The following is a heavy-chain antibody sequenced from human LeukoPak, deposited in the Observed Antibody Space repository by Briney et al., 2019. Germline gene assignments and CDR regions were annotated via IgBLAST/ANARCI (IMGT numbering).Heavy chain of an antibody. D-gene: IGHD6-19*01. Sequence: SETLSLTCTVSGGSISSGDYYWSWIRQPPGKGLEWIGYIYYSGSTYYNPSLKSRVTISVDKSKNQFSLKLSSVTAADTAVYYCARGEGYSSGSESGYFDYWGQGTLVTVSS. V-gene: IGHV4-30-4*08. CDR1: GGSISSGDYY. CDR2: IYYSGST. J-gene: IGHJ4*02. CDR3: ARGEGYSSGSESGYFDY.